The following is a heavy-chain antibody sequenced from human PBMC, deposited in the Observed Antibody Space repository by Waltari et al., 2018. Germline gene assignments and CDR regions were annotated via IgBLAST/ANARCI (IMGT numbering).Heavy chain of an antibody. CDR1: GSPLSNHY. D-gene: IGHD2-21*01. CDR2: IYLSGNT. Sequence: QMQLQESGPGLLRPSEPLSLTCTVSGSPLSNHYWTWVRQSPGKGREWVGNIYLSGNTNVNPSLKSRVTMSVDASKNQFSLSLRSVTVADTAVYYCATDVVDRETDLAHWGQGTLVTVSA. CDR3: ATDVVDRETDLAH. V-gene: IGHV4-59*11. J-gene: IGHJ1*01.